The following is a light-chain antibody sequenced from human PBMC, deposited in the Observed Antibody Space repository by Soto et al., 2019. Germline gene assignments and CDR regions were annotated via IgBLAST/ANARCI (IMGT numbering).Light chain of an antibody. CDR2: GAS. Sequence: IQMTQSPSSLSASVGDSVTVTCRASQSINIYLNWYQQKPGKAPTLLIYGASSLQSGVPSRFTGGGSRTDYTLTISSLQPEDFATYYCQQSYRSPYPFGQGTKLEIK. V-gene: IGKV1-39*01. CDR1: QSINIY. J-gene: IGKJ2*01. CDR3: QQSYRSPYP.